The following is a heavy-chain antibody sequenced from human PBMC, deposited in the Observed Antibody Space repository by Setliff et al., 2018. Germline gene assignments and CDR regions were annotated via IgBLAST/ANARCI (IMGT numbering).Heavy chain of an antibody. CDR1: GFTFSSYG. Sequence: LRLSCAASGFTFSSYGMHWVRQAPGKGLEWVAVIWYNGSNKYYADSVKGRFTISRDNSKNTLYLQMNSLRAEDTAVYYCAKYAYSGYDSHLWFDPWGQGTLVTVSS. D-gene: IGHD5-12*01. CDR3: AKYAYSGYDSHLWFDP. J-gene: IGHJ5*02. V-gene: IGHV3-33*06. CDR2: IWYNGSNK.